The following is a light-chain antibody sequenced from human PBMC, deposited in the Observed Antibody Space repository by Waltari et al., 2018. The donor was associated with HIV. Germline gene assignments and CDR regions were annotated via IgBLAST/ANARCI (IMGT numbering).Light chain of an antibody. CDR1: SSPSSNV. CDR2: VNSDGSH. CDR3: QTWGTGIAV. Sequence: QPVLTQPPSASGSLGASVKLTCTLSSSPSSNVIAWHQQQPEKGPRFLMKVNSDGSHNRGAGIPDRFSGSTYGAERYLTISSLQSEDEADYYCQTWGTGIAVFGGGTKLTVL. V-gene: IGLV4-69*01. J-gene: IGLJ3*02.